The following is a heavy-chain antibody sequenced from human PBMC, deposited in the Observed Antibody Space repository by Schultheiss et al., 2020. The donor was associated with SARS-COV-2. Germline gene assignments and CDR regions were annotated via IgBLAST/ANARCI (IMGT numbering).Heavy chain of an antibody. V-gene: IGHV1-2*02. D-gene: IGHD3-22*01. J-gene: IGHJ4*02. Sequence: ASVKVSCKASGYTFTGHYMHWVRQAPGQGLEWMGYINPNSGGTRSAQRFQGRLTLTRDTTINTAYMELNSLRLDDTAVYYCARDLSVIVTTPPGYWGQGTLVTVSS. CDR3: ARDLSVIVTTPPGY. CDR1: GYTFTGHY. CDR2: INPNSGGT.